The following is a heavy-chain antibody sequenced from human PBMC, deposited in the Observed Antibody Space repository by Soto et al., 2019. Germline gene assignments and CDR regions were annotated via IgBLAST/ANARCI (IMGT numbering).Heavy chain of an antibody. CDR1: GFTFSSYA. D-gene: IGHD1-26*01. CDR2: ISYDGSNK. J-gene: IGHJ4*02. Sequence: ESGGGVVQPGRSLRLSCAASGFTFSSYAMHWVRQAPGKGLEWVAVISYDGSNKYYADSVKGRFTISRDNSKNTLYLQMNSLRAEDTAVYYCASWERDYWGQGTLVTVSS. V-gene: IGHV3-30-3*01. CDR3: ASWERDY.